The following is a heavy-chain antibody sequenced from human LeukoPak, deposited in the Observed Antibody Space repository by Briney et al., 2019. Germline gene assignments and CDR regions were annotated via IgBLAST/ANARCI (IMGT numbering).Heavy chain of an antibody. CDR3: AASGFGFGELPSYFYYYMDV. CDR1: GFTFTRSA. V-gene: IGHV1-58*02. Sequence: SVKVSCKASGFTFTRSAMQWVRQARGQRLGWIGWIVVGSGNTKYAQKFQERVTITRDMSTGTAYMELSSLRSEDTAVYYCAASGFGFGELPSYFYYYMDVWGKGTTVTISS. J-gene: IGHJ6*03. CDR2: IVVGSGNT. D-gene: IGHD3-10*01.